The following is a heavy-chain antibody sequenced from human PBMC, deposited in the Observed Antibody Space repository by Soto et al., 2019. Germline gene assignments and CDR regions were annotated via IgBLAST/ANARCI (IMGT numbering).Heavy chain of an antibody. D-gene: IGHD3-10*01. Sequence: QVQLQESGPGLVKPSETLSLTCTVSGGSISSYYWSWIRQPPGKGLEWIGYIYYSGSTNYNPSLKSRVTISVDTSKNQFSLKLSSVTAADTAVYYCAREIGTRYYGSRGAFDIWGQGTMVTVSS. CDR3: AREIGTRYYGSRGAFDI. CDR1: GGSISSYY. V-gene: IGHV4-59*01. CDR2: IYYSGST. J-gene: IGHJ3*02.